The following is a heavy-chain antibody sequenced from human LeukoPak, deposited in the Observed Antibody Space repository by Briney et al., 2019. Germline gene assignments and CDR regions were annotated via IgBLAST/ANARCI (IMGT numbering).Heavy chain of an antibody. J-gene: IGHJ4*02. D-gene: IGHD2-21*01. CDR3: AIYFVGGGGRGT. CDR2: DGST. CDR1: GFTSSTYP. V-gene: IGHV4-59*06. Sequence: PGGSLRLSCAASGFTSSTYPMSWVRQAPGKGLEWIGNDGSTYYNPSLKSRVTISVDTSKNQFSLKLSSVTAADTAIYYCAIYFVGGGGRGTWGQGTLVTVSS.